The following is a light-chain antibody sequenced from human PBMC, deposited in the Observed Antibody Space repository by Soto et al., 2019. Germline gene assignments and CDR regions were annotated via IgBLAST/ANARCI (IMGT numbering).Light chain of an antibody. Sequence: QSALTQPASVSGSPGQSSTISCTGTSRDVVSYNLVSWYQQHTGKDPKLMIYEVSKRPSGVSNRFSGSKSGNTASLTISGIQAEDEADYYCCSYAGSRRVFGTGTKVTVL. CDR3: CSYAGSRRV. J-gene: IGLJ1*01. CDR2: EVS. CDR1: SRDVVSYNL. V-gene: IGLV2-23*02.